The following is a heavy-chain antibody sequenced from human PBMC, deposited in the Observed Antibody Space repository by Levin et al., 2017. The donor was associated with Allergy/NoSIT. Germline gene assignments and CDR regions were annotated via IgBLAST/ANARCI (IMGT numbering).Heavy chain of an antibody. CDR1: GFTFSSYA. CDR2: ISGSGGST. D-gene: IGHD5-24*01. J-gene: IGHJ4*02. Sequence: PGESLKISCAASGFTFSSYAMSWVRQAPGKGLEWVSAISGSGGSTYYADSVKGRFTISRDNSKNTLYLQMNSLRAEDTAVYYCAKDLRRDGFFDYWGQGTLVTVSS. V-gene: IGHV3-23*01. CDR3: AKDLRRDGFFDY.